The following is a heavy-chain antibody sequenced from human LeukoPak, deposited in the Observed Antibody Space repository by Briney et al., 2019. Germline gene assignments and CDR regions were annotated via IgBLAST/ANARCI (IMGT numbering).Heavy chain of an antibody. CDR1: GYTLTELS. CDR3: ATGGHRGEPSSYYDILTGYYNDGGDFDY. D-gene: IGHD3-9*01. V-gene: IGHV1-24*01. J-gene: IGHJ4*02. Sequence: ASVKVSCNVSGYTLTELSMHWVRQAPGKGLEWMGGFDPEDGETIYAQKFQGRVTMTEDTSTDTAYMELSSMRSEDTAVYYCATGGHRGEPSSYYDILTGYYNDGGDFDYWGQGTLVTVSS. CDR2: FDPEDGET.